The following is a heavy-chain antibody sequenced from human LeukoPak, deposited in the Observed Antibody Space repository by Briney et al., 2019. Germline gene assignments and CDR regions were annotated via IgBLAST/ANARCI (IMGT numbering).Heavy chain of an antibody. CDR3: ARSNYCSGGSCYYFDY. D-gene: IGHD2-15*01. Sequence: GGSLRLSCAASGFTFSSYWMNWVRQAPGKGLEWVANIKQDGSKKYYVDSVKGRFTISGDNAENSLYLQLNSLRAEDTAIYYCARSNYCSGGSCYYFDYWGQGTLVTVSS. V-gene: IGHV3-7*05. J-gene: IGHJ4*02. CDR1: GFTFSSYW. CDR2: IKQDGSKK.